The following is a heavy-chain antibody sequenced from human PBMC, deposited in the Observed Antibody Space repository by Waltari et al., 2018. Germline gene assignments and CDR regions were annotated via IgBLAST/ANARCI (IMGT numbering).Heavy chain of an antibody. V-gene: IGHV4-39*07. Sequence: QLQLQESGPGLGKPSATLSLTCTVSGGSISSSNYYWGWIRQPPGKGLEWIGSIYYSGSPSYNPPLKGRVTISVGTSKNQFSLNLSSVTAADTAVYYCARDAQWLAGVDYWGQGTLVTVSS. D-gene: IGHD6-19*01. CDR3: ARDAQWLAGVDY. J-gene: IGHJ4*02. CDR1: GGSISSSNYY. CDR2: IYYSGSP.